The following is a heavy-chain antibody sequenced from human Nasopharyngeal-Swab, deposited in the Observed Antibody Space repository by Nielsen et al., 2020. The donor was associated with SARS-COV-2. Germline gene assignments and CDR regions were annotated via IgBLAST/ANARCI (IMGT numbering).Heavy chain of an antibody. CDR3: ARIVTDIVVVPAAHYYYYGMDV. CDR2: IIPIFGTA. J-gene: IGHJ6*02. Sequence: SVKVSCKASGGTFSSYAISWVRQAPGQGLEWMGVIIPIFGTANYAQKFQGRVTITADESTSTAYMELSSLRSEDTAVYYCARIVTDIVVVPAAHYYYYGMDVWGQGTTVTVSS. V-gene: IGHV1-69*13. D-gene: IGHD2-2*01. CDR1: GGTFSSYA.